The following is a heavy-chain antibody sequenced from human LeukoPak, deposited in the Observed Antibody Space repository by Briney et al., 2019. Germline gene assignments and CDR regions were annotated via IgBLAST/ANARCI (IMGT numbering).Heavy chain of an antibody. Sequence: ASVKVSCKASGYTFTSYAMNWVRQPPGQGLEWMGWINTNTGNPTYAQGFTGRFVFSLDTSVSTAYLQISSLKAEDTAVYYCARDHVKLGSSFHPFDAFDVWGQGTLVTVSS. CDR1: GYTFTSYA. CDR3: ARDHVKLGSSFHPFDAFDV. D-gene: IGHD2-2*01. V-gene: IGHV7-4-1*02. CDR2: INTNTGNP. J-gene: IGHJ3*01.